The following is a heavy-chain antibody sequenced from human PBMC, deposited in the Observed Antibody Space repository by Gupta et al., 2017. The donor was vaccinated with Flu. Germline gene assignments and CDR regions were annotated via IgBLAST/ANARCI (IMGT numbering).Heavy chain of an antibody. CDR2: INPNGGST. J-gene: IGHJ4*02. CDR1: GYTFATHY. Sequence: QVQLVQSGAEVKRPGDSVKISCRTSGYTFATHYIHWVRQAPGRGLEWMGIINPNGGSTNNAQKFQGRVTMIGDTSTTTVYMELSSLRSEDTAIYYCARGMPGYTYGYNYFQYWGQGTLVTVSS. D-gene: IGHD5-18*01. V-gene: IGHV1-46*01. CDR3: ARGMPGYTYGYNYFQY.